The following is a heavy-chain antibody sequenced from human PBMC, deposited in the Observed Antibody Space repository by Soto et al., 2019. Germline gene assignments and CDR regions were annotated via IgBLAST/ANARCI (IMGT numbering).Heavy chain of an antibody. CDR2: INHSGST. D-gene: IGHD3-3*01. V-gene: IGHV4-34*01. J-gene: IGHJ6*02. CDR1: GGSFSGYY. CDR3: ARVNFWSGYSFYYYGMDV. Sequence: SETLSLTCAVYGGSFSGYYWSWIRQPPGKGLEWIGEINHSGSTNYNPSPKSRVTISVDTSKNQFSLKLSSVTAADTAVYYCARVNFWSGYSFYYYGMDVWGQGTTVTVSS.